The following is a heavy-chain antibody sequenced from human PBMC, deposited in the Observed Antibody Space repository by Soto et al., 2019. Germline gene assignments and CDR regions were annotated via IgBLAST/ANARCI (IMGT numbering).Heavy chain of an antibody. Sequence: GESLKISCKGYSFTNYWIGWVRQMPGKGLEWMGIIYPGDSETRYSPSFQGQVTISADKSISTAYLQWNSLKASDTAIYYCARVPTAAATRFYYCAMDVWGQGTTVTVSS. CDR2: IYPGDSET. V-gene: IGHV5-51*01. D-gene: IGHD6-13*01. CDR1: YSFTNYW. CDR3: ARVPTAAATRFYYCAMDV. J-gene: IGHJ6*02.